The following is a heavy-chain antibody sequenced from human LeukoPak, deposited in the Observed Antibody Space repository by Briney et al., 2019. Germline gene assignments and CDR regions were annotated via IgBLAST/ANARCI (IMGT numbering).Heavy chain of an antibody. Sequence: PSETLSLTCTVSSGSISSSSYYWGWIRQPPGKTLEWIGSIYSRGNTYYNPSLKSRVIILIDTAKNHFSLNLSSVTAADTAVYYCARSDGYGLVGIWGQGTMVTVSS. D-gene: IGHD3-10*01. V-gene: IGHV4-39*07. J-gene: IGHJ3*02. CDR1: SGSISSSSYY. CDR3: ARSDGYGLVGI. CDR2: IYSRGNT.